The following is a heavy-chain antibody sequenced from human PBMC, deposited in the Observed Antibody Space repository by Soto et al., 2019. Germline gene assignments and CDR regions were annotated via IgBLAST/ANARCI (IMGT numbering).Heavy chain of an antibody. D-gene: IGHD6-13*01. CDR2: FIPFFGSP. V-gene: IGHV1-69*01. CDR1: GGTFSGYA. CDR3: ARVGQQMDFDH. J-gene: IGHJ4*02. Sequence: QVQLVQSGAEVKKPGSSVKVSCKASGGTFSGYAISWVQQAPGQRLEWMGAFIPFFGSPNYAQKFQGRLTITADDSTSTGYMELNSLTSDDTAVYYCARVGQQMDFDHWGQGTLVTVSS.